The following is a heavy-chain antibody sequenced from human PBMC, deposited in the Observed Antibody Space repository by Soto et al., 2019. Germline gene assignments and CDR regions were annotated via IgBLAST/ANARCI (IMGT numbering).Heavy chain of an antibody. V-gene: IGHV3-30-3*01. CDR3: ARVGYSRGNYYGMDV. Sequence: GGSLRLSCAASGFTFSSYAMHWVRQAPGKGLEWVAVISYDGSNKYYADSVKGRFTISRDNSKNTLYLQMNSLRAEDTAVYYCARVGYSRGNYYGMDVWGQGXTVTVYS. D-gene: IGHD6-13*01. CDR1: GFTFSSYA. J-gene: IGHJ6*02. CDR2: ISYDGSNK.